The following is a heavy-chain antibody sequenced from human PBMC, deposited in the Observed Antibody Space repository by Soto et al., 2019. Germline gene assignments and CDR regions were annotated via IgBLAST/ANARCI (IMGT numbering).Heavy chain of an antibody. V-gene: IGHV4-59*08. Sequence: QVQLQETGPGLVKPSETLSLTCTVSGDSISTYYWTGIRQSPGKGLEWIACIYYGGSTNYNHSLKSRVTISVDTSTNQFSLKLNSVTAADTAVYYCARPGRDWGSLDYWGQGTLVTVSS. J-gene: IGHJ4*02. CDR3: ARPGRDWGSLDY. CDR2: IYYGGST. CDR1: GDSISTYY. D-gene: IGHD2-21*02.